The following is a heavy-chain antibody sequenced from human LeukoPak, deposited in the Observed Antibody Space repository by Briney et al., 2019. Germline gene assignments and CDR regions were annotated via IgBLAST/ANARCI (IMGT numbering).Heavy chain of an antibody. CDR3: AGDRMANYYDSSGYYFPSYGMDV. D-gene: IGHD3-22*01. V-gene: IGHV6-1*01. J-gene: IGHJ6*02. CDR1: GDSVSSNSAA. Sequence: SQTLSLTCAISGDSVSSNSAAWNWIRQSPSRGLEWLGRTYYRSKWYNDYAVSVKSRITINPDTSKNQFSLQLNSVTPEDTAVYYCAGDRMANYYDSSGYYFPSYGMDVWGQGTTVTVSS. CDR2: TYYRSKWYN.